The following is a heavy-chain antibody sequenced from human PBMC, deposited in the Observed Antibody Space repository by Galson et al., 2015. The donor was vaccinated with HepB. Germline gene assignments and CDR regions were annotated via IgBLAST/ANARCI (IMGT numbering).Heavy chain of an antibody. Sequence: SETLSLTCSVSGGSMSGSNNYWAWIRQPPGKGLEWIGNIYYSGRTYYSPSLKSRVSMTVDTSRNLFSLRLNSVTAADTAVYYCARPATDSYGIHNSISGGWFDPWGQGTLVTVSS. D-gene: IGHD3-10*01. CDR3: ARPATDSYGIHNSISGGWFDP. J-gene: IGHJ5*02. CDR1: GGSMSGSNNY. V-gene: IGHV4-39*02. CDR2: IYYSGRT.